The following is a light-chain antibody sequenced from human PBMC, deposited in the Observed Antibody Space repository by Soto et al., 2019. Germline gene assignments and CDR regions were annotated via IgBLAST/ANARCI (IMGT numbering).Light chain of an antibody. CDR2: WAS. CDR1: QSLLYSSNNKNY. CDR3: QEYYDTPYT. J-gene: IGKJ3*01. Sequence: DIVMTQSPDSLAVSLGERATINCKSSQSLLYSSNNKNYLAWYQQKPGQPPKLIIYWASTRESGVPDRFSGSGSWTDFTLTISSLQAEDVAVYYFQEYYDTPYTFGPGTKVAIQ. V-gene: IGKV4-1*01.